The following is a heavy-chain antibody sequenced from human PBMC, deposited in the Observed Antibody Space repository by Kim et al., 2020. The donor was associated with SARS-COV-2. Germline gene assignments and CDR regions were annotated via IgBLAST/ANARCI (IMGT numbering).Heavy chain of an antibody. D-gene: IGHD6-13*01. CDR2: IYSGGST. CDR3: ARDGDSSSLAYYGMDV. J-gene: IGHJ6*02. CDR1: GFTVSSNY. Sequence: GGSLRLSCAASGFTVSSNYMSWVRQAPGKGLEWVSVIYSGGSTYYADSVKGRFTISRHNSKNTLYLQMNSRRAEDTAVYYCARDGDSSSLAYYGMDVWGQGTTVTVSS. V-gene: IGHV3-53*04.